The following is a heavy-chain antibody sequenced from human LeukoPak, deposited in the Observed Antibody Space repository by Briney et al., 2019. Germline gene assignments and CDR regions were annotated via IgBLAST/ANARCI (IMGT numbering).Heavy chain of an antibody. CDR3: AKGGKWDVTPFDY. V-gene: IGHV3-23*01. CDR1: GFTFSSYA. Sequence: GGSLRLSCAASGFTFSSYAMSWVRQAPGKGLEWVSAISGSGGSTDYADSVKGRFTISRDNSKNTLYLQMNSLRAEDTAVYYCAKGGKWDVTPFDYWGQGTLVTVSS. J-gene: IGHJ4*02. CDR2: ISGSGGST. D-gene: IGHD1-26*01.